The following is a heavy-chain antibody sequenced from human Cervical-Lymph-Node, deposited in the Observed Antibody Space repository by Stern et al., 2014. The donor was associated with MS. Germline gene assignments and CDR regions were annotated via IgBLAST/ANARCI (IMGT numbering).Heavy chain of an antibody. CDR1: RGTLSKFP. CDR2: IFPVFGTP. D-gene: IGHD6-13*01. J-gene: IGHJ5*02. V-gene: IGHV1-69*01. CDR3: ALSSETSDRWYSLGYDL. Sequence: VQLVQSGAEVTKPWSSAQGSCKASRGTLSKFPNSWGRQAQGQGLEWLGGIFPVFGTPTYAQEFRGRVTITADVSTSTVYMELSSLRSDDTAVYYCALSSETSDRWYSLGYDLWGQGTLVTVSS.